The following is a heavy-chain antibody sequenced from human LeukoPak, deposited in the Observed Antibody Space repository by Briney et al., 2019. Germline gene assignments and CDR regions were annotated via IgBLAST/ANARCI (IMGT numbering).Heavy chain of an antibody. J-gene: IGHJ4*02. CDR2: IYYSGST. CDR3: AGIAAAGSYFDY. CDR1: GGSISSYY. V-gene: IGHV4-59*01. D-gene: IGHD6-13*01. Sequence: KPSETLSLTCTVSGGSISSYYWSWIRQPPGKGLEWIGYIYYSGSTNYNPSLKSRVTISVDTSKNQFSLKLSSVTAADTAVYYCAGIAAAGSYFDYWGQGTLVTVSS.